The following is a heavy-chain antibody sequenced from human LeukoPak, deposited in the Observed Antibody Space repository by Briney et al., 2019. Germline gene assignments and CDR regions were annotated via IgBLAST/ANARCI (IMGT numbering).Heavy chain of an antibody. J-gene: IGHJ4*02. CDR1: GGSFSGYY. CDR2: INHSGST. V-gene: IGHV4-34*01. Sequence: SETLSLTCAVYGGSFSGYYWSWIRQPPGKGLEWVGEINHSGSTNYNPSLKSRVTISVDASKNQFSLKLSSVTAADTAVYYCARGVSGSYGYYLDYWGQGTLVTVSS. D-gene: IGHD1-26*01. CDR3: ARGVSGSYGYYLDY.